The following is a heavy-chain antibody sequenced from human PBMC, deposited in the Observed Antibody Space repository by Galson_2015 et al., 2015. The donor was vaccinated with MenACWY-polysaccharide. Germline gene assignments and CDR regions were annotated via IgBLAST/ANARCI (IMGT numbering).Heavy chain of an antibody. CDR2: IFHSGTT. D-gene: IGHD1-26*01. V-gene: IGHV4-38-2*01. Sequence: ETLSLTCAVSDYSIRSGYFWGWIRQPPGKGLKWIASIFHSGTTYYNPSLKSRVTISVDTSKNQFSLKLSSVTAADTAVYYCARVEKYSGSFYILYWGQGTLVTVSS. CDR3: ARVEKYSGSFYILY. J-gene: IGHJ4*02. CDR1: DYSIRSGYF.